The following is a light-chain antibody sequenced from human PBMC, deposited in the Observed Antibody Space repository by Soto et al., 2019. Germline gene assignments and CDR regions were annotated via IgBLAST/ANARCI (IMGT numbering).Light chain of an antibody. CDR1: GSNIGSNT. Sequence: QSALTPPPSASGTPGQSGTISFSGIGSNIGSNTVNWYQQLPGTAPKLLIYSNNQRPSGVPDRFSGSKSGTSASLAISGLQSEDEADYYCAAWDDSLNGYVFGTGTKVTGL. V-gene: IGLV1-44*01. J-gene: IGLJ1*01. CDR2: SNN. CDR3: AAWDDSLNGYV.